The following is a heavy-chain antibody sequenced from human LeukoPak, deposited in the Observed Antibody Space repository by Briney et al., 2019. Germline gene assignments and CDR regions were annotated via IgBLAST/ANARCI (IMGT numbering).Heavy chain of an antibody. CDR3: ARGKGFGTRLDP. J-gene: IGHJ5*02. CDR2: ITGVNT. V-gene: IGHV3-69-1*01. CDR1: GFTIRDFT. Sequence: GGSLRLSCKVSGFTIRDFTMNWVRQAPGRGLEWVSSITGVNTKYADTVKGRFTISRDNTKNTLYLQMNSLRPEDTAVYFCARGKGFGTRLDPWGQGTLVIVSS. D-gene: IGHD3-10*01.